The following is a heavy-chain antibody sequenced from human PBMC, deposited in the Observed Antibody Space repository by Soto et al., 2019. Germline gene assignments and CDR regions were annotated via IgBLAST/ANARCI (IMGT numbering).Heavy chain of an antibody. Sequence: GGSLRLSCAAFGFTFSSYWMHWVRQAPGKGLVWVSRINSDGSSTSYADSVKGRFTISRDNAKNTLYLQMNSLRAEDTAVYYCASGDYDYIWGSYRPIDYWGQGTLVTVSS. V-gene: IGHV3-74*01. CDR1: GFTFSSYW. J-gene: IGHJ4*02. CDR3: ASGDYDYIWGSYRPIDY. CDR2: INSDGSST. D-gene: IGHD3-16*02.